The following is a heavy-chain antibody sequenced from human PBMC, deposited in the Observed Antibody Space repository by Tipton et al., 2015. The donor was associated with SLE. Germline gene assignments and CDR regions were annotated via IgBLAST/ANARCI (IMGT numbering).Heavy chain of an antibody. CDR1: GGSISGYY. V-gene: IGHV4-4*07. CDR3: ARAIRFFDP. CDR2: VYSSGRT. D-gene: IGHD2-2*02. J-gene: IGHJ5*02. Sequence: TLSLTCTVSGGSISGYYWSWIRQPAGKGTEWIVRVYSSGRTIYNPAIKRRITLSLETYKNQFSLWVNSVTAADTDAYYCARAIRFFDPWGQRALVTVSS.